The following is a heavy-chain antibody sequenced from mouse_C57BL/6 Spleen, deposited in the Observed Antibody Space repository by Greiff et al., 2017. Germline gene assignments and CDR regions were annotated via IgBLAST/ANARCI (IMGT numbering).Heavy chain of an antibody. J-gene: IGHJ3*01. V-gene: IGHV1-64*01. Sequence: VQLQQPGAELVKPGASVKLSCKASGYTFTSYWMHWVKQRPGQGLEWIGMIHPNSGSTNYNEKFKSKATLTVDKSSSTAYMQLSSLTSEDSAVYYCAAPLYYCYDDVPFAYWGQGTLVTVSA. D-gene: IGHD2-2*01. CDR3: AAPLYYCYDDVPFAY. CDR2: IHPNSGST. CDR1: GYTFTSYW.